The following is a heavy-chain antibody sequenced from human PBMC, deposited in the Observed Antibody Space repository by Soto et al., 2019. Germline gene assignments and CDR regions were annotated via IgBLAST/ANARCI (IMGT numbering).Heavy chain of an antibody. Sequence: SETLSLTCAVYGGSFSGYYWSWIRQPPGKGLEWIGEINHSGSTNQNPSLKSRVTISVDTSKNQFSLTLSSVTAADTAVYYCARAVVYYDFWSGYSSYYYYGRDVWGQGTTVTVSS. CDR3: ARAVVYYDFWSGYSSYYYYGRDV. D-gene: IGHD3-3*01. V-gene: IGHV4-34*01. CDR1: GGSFSGYY. J-gene: IGHJ6*02. CDR2: INHSGST.